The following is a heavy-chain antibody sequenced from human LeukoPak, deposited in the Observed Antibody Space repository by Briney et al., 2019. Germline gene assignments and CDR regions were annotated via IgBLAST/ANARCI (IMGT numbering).Heavy chain of an antibody. CDR2: IYTSGST. CDR3: ARFSRIQWLPPFARDAFDI. Sequence: SETLSLTCTVSGGPISSTSYYWGWIRQPAGKGLEWIGRIYTSGSTNYNPSLKSRVTMSVDTSKNQFSLKLSSVTAADTAVYYCARFSRIQWLPPFARDAFDIWGQGTMVTVSS. CDR1: GGPISSTSYY. J-gene: IGHJ3*02. V-gene: IGHV4-61*02. D-gene: IGHD3-22*01.